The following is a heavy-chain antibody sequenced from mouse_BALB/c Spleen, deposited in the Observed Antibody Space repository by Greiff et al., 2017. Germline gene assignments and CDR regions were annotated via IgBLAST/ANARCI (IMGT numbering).Heavy chain of an antibody. Sequence: QVQLKQSGPGLVAPSQSLSITCTVSGFSLTGSGVNWVRQPPGKGLEWLGMIWGAGSTDYNSALKSRLTISKDNSTSQVFLKMTCLQTDDTARYYGARDLPNWGFDDWGQGTTLTVSS. CDR3: ARDLPNWGFDD. D-gene: IGHD4-1*02. CDR1: GFSLTGSG. CDR2: IWGAGST. V-gene: IGHV2-6-7*01. J-gene: IGHJ2*01.